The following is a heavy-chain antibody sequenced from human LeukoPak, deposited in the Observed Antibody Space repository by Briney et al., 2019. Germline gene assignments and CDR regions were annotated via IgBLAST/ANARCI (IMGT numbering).Heavy chain of an antibody. CDR3: ARDLAAAGPHFDY. CDR2: IKQDGSEK. CDR1: GFTFSSYW. J-gene: IGHJ4*02. D-gene: IGHD6-13*01. V-gene: IGHV3-7*01. Sequence: PGGSLRLPCAASGFTFSSYWMSWVRQTPGKGLEWVANIKQDGSEKYYVDSVKGRFTISRDNAKNSLYLQMNSLRAEDTAVYYCARDLAAAGPHFDYWGQGTLVTVSS.